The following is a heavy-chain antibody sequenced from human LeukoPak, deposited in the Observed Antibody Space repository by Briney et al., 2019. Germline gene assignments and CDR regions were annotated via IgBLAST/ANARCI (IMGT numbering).Heavy chain of an antibody. J-gene: IGHJ4*02. CDR1: GFTFSSYG. CDR2: ISYDGSNK. Sequence: PGGSLRLSCAASGFTFSSYGMHWVRQAPGKGLEWVAVISYDGSNKYYADSVKGRFTISRDNSKNTLYLQMNSLRAEDTAVYYCANSGYCSGGSCYSFGYFDYWGQGTLVTVSS. D-gene: IGHD2-15*01. V-gene: IGHV3-30*18. CDR3: ANSGYCSGGSCYSFGYFDY.